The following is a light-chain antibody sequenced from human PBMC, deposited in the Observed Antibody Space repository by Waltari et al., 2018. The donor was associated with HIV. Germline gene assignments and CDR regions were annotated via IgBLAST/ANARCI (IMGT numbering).Light chain of an antibody. J-gene: IGLJ2*01. CDR2: NVD. CDR1: DRDFDFYNF. Sequence: SGLTQPASLSGFPGQSITISCTGADRDFDFYNFISWYQQHPGKVPKLILFNVDRRAAGSSDRFSGSKSGNTASLTISGLQTEDEAIYYCASYTANDTVLFAGGTTVTVL. V-gene: IGLV2-14*03. CDR3: ASYTANDTVL.